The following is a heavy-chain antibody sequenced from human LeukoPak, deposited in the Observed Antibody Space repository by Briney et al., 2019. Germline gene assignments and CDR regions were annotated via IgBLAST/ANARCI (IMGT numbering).Heavy chain of an antibody. V-gene: IGHV1-46*01. CDR3: ARGGVTIFGVVTSNWFDP. CDR1: GYTFTSYY. Sequence: ASVKVSCKASGYTFTSYYMHWVRQAPGQGLDWMGIINPSGGSTSYAQKFQGRVTMTRDTSTSTVYMELSSLRSEDTAVYYCARGGVTIFGVVTSNWFDPWGRGTLVTVSS. CDR2: INPSGGST. J-gene: IGHJ5*02. D-gene: IGHD3-3*01.